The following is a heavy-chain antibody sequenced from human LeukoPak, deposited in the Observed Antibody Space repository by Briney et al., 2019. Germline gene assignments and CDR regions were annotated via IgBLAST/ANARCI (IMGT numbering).Heavy chain of an antibody. CDR2: IYYSGST. CDR3: ARQGVSSSWYGDWFDP. V-gene: IGHV4-39*01. D-gene: IGHD6-13*01. J-gene: IGHJ5*02. Sequence: SETLSLTCTVSGGSISSSSYYWGWIRQPPGKGLEWIGSIYYSGSTYYNPSLKSRVTISVDTSKNQFSLKLSSVTAADTAVYYCARQGVSSSWYGDWFDPWGKGTLVTVSS. CDR1: GGSISSSSYY.